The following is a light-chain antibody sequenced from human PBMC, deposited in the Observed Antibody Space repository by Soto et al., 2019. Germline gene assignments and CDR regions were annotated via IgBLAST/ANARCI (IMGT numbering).Light chain of an antibody. V-gene: IGKV3-15*01. CDR1: QSFSNN. Sequence: EIVMTQSPATLSVSPGERATLSCRASQSFSNNLAWFQQQPGQAPRLLFYGASTRASGIPARFSASGSGTEFTLTISSLQSEDFAVYYCQKYGDWPPSWTFGQGTNVDIK. CDR2: GAS. J-gene: IGKJ1*01. CDR3: QKYGDWPPSWT.